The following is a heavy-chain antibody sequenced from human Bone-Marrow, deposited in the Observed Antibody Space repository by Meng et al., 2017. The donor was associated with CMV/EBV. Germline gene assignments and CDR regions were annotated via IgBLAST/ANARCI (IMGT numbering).Heavy chain of an antibody. CDR3: ARGTDASAYPPTDF. V-gene: IGHV3-64*01. Sequence: SWLHFRSFGLHWVRQAPGKGLAFFAANSSNGSSPFSGTAVKGRFTVSRDNSKNALYLQMDSLRSEDMAVYFCARGTDASAYPPTDFWGQGTLVTVSS. CDR1: WLHFRSFG. CDR2: NSSNGSSP. J-gene: IGHJ4*02. D-gene: IGHD2-8*01.